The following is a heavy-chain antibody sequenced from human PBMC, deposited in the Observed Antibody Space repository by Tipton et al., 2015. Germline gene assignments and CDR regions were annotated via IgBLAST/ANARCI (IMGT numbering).Heavy chain of an antibody. V-gene: IGHV4-59*12. Sequence: TLSLTCTVSGGSISGYYWSWIRQPPGKGLEWIGEIFHTGNTNYNPSLMSRLTISVDKSKNQFSLKLSSVTAADTAVYFCARDGRYDILTGHSHQYGMDVWGQGTTVTVSS. CDR2: IFHTGNT. D-gene: IGHD3-9*01. CDR1: GGSISGYY. CDR3: ARDGRYDILTGHSHQYGMDV. J-gene: IGHJ6*02.